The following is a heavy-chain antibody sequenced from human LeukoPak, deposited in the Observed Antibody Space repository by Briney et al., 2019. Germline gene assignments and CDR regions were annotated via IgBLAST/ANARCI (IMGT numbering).Heavy chain of an antibody. V-gene: IGHV4-31*03. D-gene: IGHD1-1*01. CDR1: GGSISSGGYS. Sequence: SSETLSLTCTVSGGSISSGGYSWSWIRQHPGKGLEWIGYIYYSGSTYYNPSLKSRVTISVDTSKNQFSLKLSSVTAADTAVYYCARDTNYYMDVWGKGTTVTVSS. CDR2: IYYSGST. CDR3: ARDTNYYMDV. J-gene: IGHJ6*03.